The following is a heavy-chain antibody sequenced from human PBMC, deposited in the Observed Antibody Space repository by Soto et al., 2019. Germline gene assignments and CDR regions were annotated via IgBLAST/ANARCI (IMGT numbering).Heavy chain of an antibody. Sequence: ASVKVSCKASGYTFTGYYMHWVRQAPGQGLEWMGWINPNSGGTNYAQKFQGRVTMTRDTSISTAYMELSRLRSDDTAVDYCAVIAAAFSVFVRLGYWGQGTLVTVSS. CDR1: GYTFTGYY. CDR3: AVIAAAFSVFVRLGY. D-gene: IGHD6-13*01. J-gene: IGHJ4*02. CDR2: INPNSGGT. V-gene: IGHV1-2*02.